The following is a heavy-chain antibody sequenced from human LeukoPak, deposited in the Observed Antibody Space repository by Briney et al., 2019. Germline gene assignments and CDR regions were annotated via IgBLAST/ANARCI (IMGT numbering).Heavy chain of an antibody. CDR2: ISGGGAST. J-gene: IGHJ4*02. CDR3: AKGSRGYTNYYFDY. Sequence: GGSLRLSCASSGFSFSGYAMNWVRQAPGQGLEWVSSISGGGASTFYADSVKGRFTISKDTSSSTVYLQMNSLRAEDTAVYYCAKGSRGYTNYYFDYWGQGSLVTVSS. V-gene: IGHV3-23*01. CDR1: GFSFSGYA. D-gene: IGHD6-13*01.